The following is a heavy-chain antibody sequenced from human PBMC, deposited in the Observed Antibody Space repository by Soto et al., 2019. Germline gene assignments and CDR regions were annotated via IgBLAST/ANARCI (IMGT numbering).Heavy chain of an antibody. Sequence: PSDTLSLTCAVYGGSFSGYYWNWIRQSPGKGLEWIGEINHSGMTNYNPSLKSRVTISVDTSKNQFSLKLSSVTAADTAVYYCARSRYSYGSTGDRYDAFDIWGQGTMVTVSS. CDR2: INHSGMT. D-gene: IGHD5-18*01. V-gene: IGHV4-34*01. CDR1: GGSFSGYY. CDR3: ARSRYSYGSTGDRYDAFDI. J-gene: IGHJ3*02.